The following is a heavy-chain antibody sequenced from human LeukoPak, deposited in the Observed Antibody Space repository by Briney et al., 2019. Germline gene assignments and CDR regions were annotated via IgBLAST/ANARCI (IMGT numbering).Heavy chain of an antibody. CDR2: ISYDGSNK. D-gene: IGHD6-19*01. CDR1: GFTFSSYG. J-gene: IGHJ4*02. Sequence: GGSLRLSCAASGFTFSSYGMHWVRQAPGKGLEWVAVISYDGSNKYYADSVKGRFTISRDNSKNTLYLQMNSLRAEDTAVYYCARARQWPVQAYYFDYWGQGTLVTVSS. V-gene: IGHV3-30*03. CDR3: ARARQWPVQAYYFDY.